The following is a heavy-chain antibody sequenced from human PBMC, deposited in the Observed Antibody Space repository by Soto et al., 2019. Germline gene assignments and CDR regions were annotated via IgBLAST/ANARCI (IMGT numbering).Heavy chain of an antibody. V-gene: IGHV4-59*04. Sequence: SETLSLTCAVYGGSISSYYWSWIRQPPGKGLEWIGYIYYSGSTYYNPSLKSRVTISVDTSKNQFSLKLSSVTAADTAVYYCARLRMGNYYFDYWGQGTLVTVS. CDR1: GGSISSYY. CDR2: IYYSGST. J-gene: IGHJ4*02. CDR3: ARLRMGNYYFDY. D-gene: IGHD4-4*01.